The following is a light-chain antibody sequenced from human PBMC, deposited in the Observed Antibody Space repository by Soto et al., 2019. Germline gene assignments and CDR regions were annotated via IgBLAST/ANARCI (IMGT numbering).Light chain of an antibody. Sequence: QSALTQPPSASGSPGQSVTISCTGTSSDVGAYKYVSWYQQYPGKAPKLMIYEVSKRPSGVPDRSSGSKSGNTASLTVSGRQAEDEADYYCTSYVGSNIWVFGGGTKLTVL. CDR2: EVS. V-gene: IGLV2-8*01. CDR1: SSDVGAYKY. CDR3: TSYVGSNIWV. J-gene: IGLJ3*02.